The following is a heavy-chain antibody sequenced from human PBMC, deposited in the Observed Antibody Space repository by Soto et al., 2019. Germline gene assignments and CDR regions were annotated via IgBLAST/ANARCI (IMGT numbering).Heavy chain of an antibody. J-gene: IGHJ3*01. CDR3: SKAMIGSYDSDAFDV. D-gene: IGHD3-22*01. Sequence: GGSLRLSCAASGFSFSRYGIHWVRQAPGKGLEWVAVISYDESTTLYADSVKGRFTISRDNSKNTLFLQMNSLRPEDTAVYYCSKAMIGSYDSDAFDVWGQGTMVTVSS. V-gene: IGHV3-30*18. CDR2: ISYDESTT. CDR1: GFSFSRYG.